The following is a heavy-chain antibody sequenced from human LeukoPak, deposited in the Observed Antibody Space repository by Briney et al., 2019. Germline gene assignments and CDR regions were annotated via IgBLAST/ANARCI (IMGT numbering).Heavy chain of an antibody. CDR2: IIAILGTA. D-gene: IGHD3-3*01. CDR3: ARDRDFCSGQTNDAFDI. Sequence: SWVKDSCKASLGTLIRYAISGVRPAPGQGVEGVGEIIAILGTAHYAQKFQGRVTITADESTSTAYMELSSLRSEDTAVYYCARDRDFCSGQTNDAFDIWGQGTMVTVFS. V-gene: IGHV1-69*01. J-gene: IGHJ3*02. CDR1: LGTLIRYA.